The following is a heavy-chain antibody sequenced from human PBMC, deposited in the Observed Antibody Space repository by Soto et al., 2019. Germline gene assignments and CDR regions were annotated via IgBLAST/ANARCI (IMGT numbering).Heavy chain of an antibody. J-gene: IGHJ4*02. Sequence: QVQLVQSGAEVKKPGASVKVSCKASGYTLTHYYMHWVRQAPGQGTEWVGVINPSTLVTSYAQKFQGRVTMTRDTSTSTVYMELNSLISEDTVVYYCARNGQTYDYYFFDNWGQGTLVTVSS. V-gene: IGHV1-46*01. CDR2: INPSTLVT. D-gene: IGHD5-12*01. CDR3: ARNGQTYDYYFFDN. CDR1: GYTLTHYY.